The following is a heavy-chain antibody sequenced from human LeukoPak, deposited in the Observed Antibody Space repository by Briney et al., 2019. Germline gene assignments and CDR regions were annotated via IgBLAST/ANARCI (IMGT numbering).Heavy chain of an antibody. V-gene: IGHV3-74*01. CDR1: GFSFSNYW. J-gene: IGHJ4*02. Sequence: QPGGSLRLSCAASGFSFSNYWMHWVRQAPGKGLVWVTRMNSDGSATYYADSVQGRFTISRDNAKNTLYLQMNSLRAEDTAMYFRAKGSNYFDSWGQGTLVTVSS. CDR3: AKGSNYFDS. CDR2: MNSDGSAT.